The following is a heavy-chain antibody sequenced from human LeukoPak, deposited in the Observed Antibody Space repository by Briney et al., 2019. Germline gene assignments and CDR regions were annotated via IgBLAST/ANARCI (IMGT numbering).Heavy chain of an antibody. Sequence: PSETLSLTCAVYGGSFSGYYWSWIRQPPGEGLEWIGEINHSGSTNYNPSLKSRVTISVDTSKNQFSLKLSSVTAADTAVYYCARHRPYYDFWSGPGRWFDPWGQGTLVTVSS. CDR2: INHSGST. V-gene: IGHV4-34*01. J-gene: IGHJ5*02. D-gene: IGHD3-3*01. CDR1: GGSFSGYY. CDR3: ARHRPYYDFWSGPGRWFDP.